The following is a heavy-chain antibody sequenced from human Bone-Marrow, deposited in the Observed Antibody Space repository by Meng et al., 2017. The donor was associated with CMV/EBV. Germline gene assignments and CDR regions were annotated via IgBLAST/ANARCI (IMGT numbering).Heavy chain of an antibody. CDR2: IYRGGST. Sequence: GSLRLSCAVSGGSVRNINGWTWVRQPPGKGLEWIGEIYRGGSTNYSPSVKSRVTMSVDRSKNHISLRLTSVTAADTAVYYCAKYVGDYGNYYGIDVWGEGTTVTVSS. D-gene: IGHD4-17*01. CDR3: AKYVGDYGNYYGIDV. CDR1: GGSVRNING. J-gene: IGHJ6*04. V-gene: IGHV4-4*02.